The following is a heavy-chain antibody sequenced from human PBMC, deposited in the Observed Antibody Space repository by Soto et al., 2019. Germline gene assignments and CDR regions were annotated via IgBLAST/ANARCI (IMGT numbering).Heavy chain of an antibody. Sequence: EVQLVESGGGVVRPGGSLRLSCAASGFTFDDYGMSWVRQAPGKGLEWVSGINWNGGSTGYAAPVKGRFTISRDNAKNSLYLQTNSLRAEYTALYYCARLYSSGWYGPGRYWGQGTLVTVSS. CDR1: GFTFDDYG. CDR2: INWNGGST. J-gene: IGHJ4*02. D-gene: IGHD6-19*01. V-gene: IGHV3-20*04. CDR3: ARLYSSGWYGPGRY.